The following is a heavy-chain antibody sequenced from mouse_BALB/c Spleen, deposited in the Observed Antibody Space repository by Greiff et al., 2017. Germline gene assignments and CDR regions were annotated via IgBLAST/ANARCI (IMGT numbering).Heavy chain of an antibody. V-gene: IGHV2-6-5*01. J-gene: IGHJ4*01. CDR1: GFSLTDYG. CDR2: IWGGGST. Sequence: VQLQESGPGLVAPSQSLSITCTVSGFSLTDYGVSWVRQPPGKGLEWLGVIWGGGSTYYNSALKSRLSISKDNSTSQVFLKMNSLQTDDTAMYYCAKHRQLGLPYAMDYWGQGTSVTVSS. D-gene: IGHD3-2*01. CDR3: AKHRQLGLPYAMDY.